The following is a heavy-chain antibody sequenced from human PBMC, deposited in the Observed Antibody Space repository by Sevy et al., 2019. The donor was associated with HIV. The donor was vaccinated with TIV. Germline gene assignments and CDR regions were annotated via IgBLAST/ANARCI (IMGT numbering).Heavy chain of an antibody. V-gene: IGHV4-4*07. Sequence: SETLSLTCTVSGCSISLYYWSWIRQPAGKGLEWSGHIYGSGSTSYNPSLKRRVTMSLDTFQNQISLKLRSVTAADTAVYYCGRDAKLGAALGYWGQGTLVTVSS. J-gene: IGHJ4*02. D-gene: IGHD3-16*01. CDR3: GRDAKLGAALGY. CDR2: IYGSGST. CDR1: GCSISLYY.